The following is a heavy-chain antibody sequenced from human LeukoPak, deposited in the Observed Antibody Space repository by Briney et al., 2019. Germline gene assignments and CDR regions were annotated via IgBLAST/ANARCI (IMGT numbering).Heavy chain of an antibody. D-gene: IGHD6-6*01. CDR3: ARLARIYSSSSRSNYYYHMDV. V-gene: IGHV4-34*01. CDR1: GGSFSGYY. J-gene: IGHJ6*03. CDR2: INHSGSA. Sequence: PSETLSLTCAVYGGSFSGYYWSWVRQPPGKGLEWIGEINHSGSAQHHPSLKSRVTISIDTAENQASLKVNSLTAADTAVYYGARLARIYSSSSRSNYYYHMDVWGTGTTVIVSS.